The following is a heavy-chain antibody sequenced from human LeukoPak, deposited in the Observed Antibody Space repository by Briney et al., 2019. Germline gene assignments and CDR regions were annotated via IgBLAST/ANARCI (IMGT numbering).Heavy chain of an antibody. Sequence: SETLSLTCAVYGGSFSGYYWSWIRQPPGKGLEWIGEINHSGSTNYSPSLKSRVTISVDTSKNQFSLKLSSVTAADTAVYYCARGRPDSRQQLPYYYMDVWGKGTTVTVSS. CDR2: INHSGST. J-gene: IGHJ6*03. V-gene: IGHV4-34*01. D-gene: IGHD6-13*01. CDR3: ARGRPDSRQQLPYYYMDV. CDR1: GGSFSGYY.